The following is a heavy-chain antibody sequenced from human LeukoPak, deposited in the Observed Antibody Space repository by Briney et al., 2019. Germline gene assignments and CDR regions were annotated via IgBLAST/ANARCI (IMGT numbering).Heavy chain of an antibody. J-gene: IGHJ4*02. Sequence: SETLSLTCTVSGGSISSSSYYWGWIRQPPGKGLEWIGSIYYSGSTYYNPSLKSRVTISVDTSKNQFSLKLSSVTAADTAVYYCARDPGDYTVTTWGQGTLVTVSS. V-gene: IGHV4-39*07. CDR1: GGSISSSSYY. CDR3: ARDPGDYTVTT. D-gene: IGHD4-17*01. CDR2: IYYSGST.